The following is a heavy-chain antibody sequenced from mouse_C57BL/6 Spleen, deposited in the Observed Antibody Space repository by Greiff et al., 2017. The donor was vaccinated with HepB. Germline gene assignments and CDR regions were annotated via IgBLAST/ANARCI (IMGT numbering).Heavy chain of an antibody. J-gene: IGHJ3*01. CDR2: INSNNGGT. D-gene: IGHD2-1*01. V-gene: IGHV1-18*01. Sequence: VQLQQSGPELVKPGASVKIPCKASGYTFTDYNMDWVKQSHGKSLEWIGDINSNNGGTIYNQKFKGKATLTVDKSSSTAYMELRSLTSEDTAVYYCARGRNCNYVAWFAYWGQGTLVTVSA. CDR1: GYTFTDYN. CDR3: ARGRNCNYVAWFAY.